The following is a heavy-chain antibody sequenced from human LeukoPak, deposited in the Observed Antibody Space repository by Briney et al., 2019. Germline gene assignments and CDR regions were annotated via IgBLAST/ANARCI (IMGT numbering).Heavy chain of an antibody. D-gene: IGHD4-11*01. CDR3: ARGTLTTASHFDY. Sequence: GGSLRLSCAASGFTVSSNYMGWVRQAPGKGLEWVSVIYSGGSTYYADSVKGRFTISRDNSKNTLYLQMNSLRTEDTAVYYCARGTLTTASHFDYWGQRPLVTVSS. J-gene: IGHJ4*02. V-gene: IGHV3-53*01. CDR1: GFTVSSNY. CDR2: IYSGGST.